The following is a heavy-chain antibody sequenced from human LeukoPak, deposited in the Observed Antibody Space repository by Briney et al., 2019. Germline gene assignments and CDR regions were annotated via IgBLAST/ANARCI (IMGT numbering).Heavy chain of an antibody. CDR3: ARTKLGYCSSTSCYLPFDP. CDR2: INHSGST. V-gene: IGHV4-34*01. J-gene: IGHJ5*02. Sequence: SETLSLTCTVSGGSISSYYWSWIRQPPGKGLEWIGEINHSGSTNYNPSLKSRVTISVDTSKNQFSLKLSSVTAADTAVYYCARTKLGYCSSTSCYLPFDPWGQGTLVTVSS. CDR1: GGSISSYY. D-gene: IGHD2-2*01.